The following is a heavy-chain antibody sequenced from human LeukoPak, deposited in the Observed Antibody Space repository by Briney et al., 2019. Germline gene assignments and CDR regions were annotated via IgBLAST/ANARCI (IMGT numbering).Heavy chain of an antibody. Sequence: ASVKVSCKASGDTFTDYYIHWVRQAPGQGLEWVGGINAKSGATHYARRFQGRVTTTRDTAISTGYMELSGIRSDDSAVYYCAMELLVPVPLKAFDYWGQGTLVTVSS. CDR2: INAKSGAT. J-gene: IGHJ4*02. CDR3: AMELLVPVPLKAFDY. CDR1: GDTFTDYY. D-gene: IGHD2-2*01. V-gene: IGHV1-2*02.